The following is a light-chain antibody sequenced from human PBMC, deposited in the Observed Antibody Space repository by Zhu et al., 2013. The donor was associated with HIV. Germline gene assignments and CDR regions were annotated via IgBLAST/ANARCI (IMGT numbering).Light chain of an antibody. CDR3: QQYGRSLT. CDR1: QSVNSN. Sequence: DIVLTQSPGTLSLSPGERATLSCRASQSVNSNLAWYQQKPGQAPRLLIYDASNRATGIPARFSGSGSGTDFTLTISRLEPEDFAVYYCQQYGRSLTFGPGTKVDFK. CDR2: DAS. J-gene: IGKJ3*01. V-gene: IGKV3-20*01.